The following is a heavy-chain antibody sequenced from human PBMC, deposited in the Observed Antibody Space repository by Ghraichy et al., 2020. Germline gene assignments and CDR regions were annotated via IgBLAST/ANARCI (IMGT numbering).Heavy chain of an antibody. Sequence: SETLSLTCTVSGGSISTYYWSWIRQPPGKGLEWIGYIYSSGSANCNPSLKSRVTLSVDTSKNQFSLNLSSVTAADTALYFCARHRAGIRYNFDYWGQGTLVTVSS. J-gene: IGHJ4*02. V-gene: IGHV4-59*08. CDR3: ARHRAGIRYNFDY. D-gene: IGHD1-1*01. CDR2: IYSSGSA. CDR1: GGSISTYY.